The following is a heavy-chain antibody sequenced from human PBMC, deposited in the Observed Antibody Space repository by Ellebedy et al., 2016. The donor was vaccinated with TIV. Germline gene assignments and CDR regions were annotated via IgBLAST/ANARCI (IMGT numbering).Heavy chain of an antibody. CDR2: FDPEDGET. CDR1: GYTLTELS. V-gene: IGHV1-24*01. J-gene: IGHJ6*02. D-gene: IGHD4-17*01. CDR3: ATGYGDYVGYYGMDV. Sequence: ASVKVSCXVSGYTLTELSMHWVRQAPGKGLEWMGGFDPEDGETIYAQKFQGRVTMTEDTSTDTAYMELSSLRSEDTAVYYCATGYGDYVGYYGMDVWGQGTTVTVSS.